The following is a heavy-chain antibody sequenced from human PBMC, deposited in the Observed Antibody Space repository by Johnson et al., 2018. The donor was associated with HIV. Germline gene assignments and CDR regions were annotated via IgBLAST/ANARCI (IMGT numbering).Heavy chain of an antibody. Sequence: VQLVESGGGLVQPGGSLRLSCAASGFTFSSYDIHWVRQGTGKGLEWVSAIGTAGDTYYAGSVKGRFTIPRENSKNSLYLQMNSLRAGDTAVYYCARDSGITGTTGDAFDIWGQGTMVTVSS. D-gene: IGHD1-20*01. J-gene: IGHJ3*02. V-gene: IGHV3-13*01. CDR1: GFTFSSYD. CDR3: ARDSGITGTTGDAFDI. CDR2: IGTAGDT.